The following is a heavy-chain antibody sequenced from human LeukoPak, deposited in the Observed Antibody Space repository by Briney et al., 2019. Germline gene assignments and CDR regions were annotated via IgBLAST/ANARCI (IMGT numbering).Heavy chain of an antibody. CDR3: ARGGGYYYYGMDV. CDR1: GGSISSYY. Sequence: PSETLSVTCTVSGGSISSYYWSWIRQPPGKGLEWIWYIYYSGSTNYNPSLKSRVTISVDTSKNQFSLKLSSVTAADTAVYYCARGGGYYYYGMDVWGQGTTVTVSS. CDR2: IYYSGST. V-gene: IGHV4-59*01. J-gene: IGHJ6*02.